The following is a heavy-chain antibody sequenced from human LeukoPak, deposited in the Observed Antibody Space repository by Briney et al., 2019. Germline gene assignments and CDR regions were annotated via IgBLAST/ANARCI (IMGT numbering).Heavy chain of an antibody. V-gene: IGHV3-7*01. D-gene: IGHD2-2*01. Sequence: GGSLRLSCAASGFTFSSFWMSWVRQVPGKGLEWVAIIKDDGSENHHVDSVRGRFTISRDNAKNSLYLQMNSLRAEDTAVYYCAINGHSHANWGQGTLVTVSS. CDR3: AINGHSHAN. CDR1: GFTFSSFW. CDR2: IKDDGSEN. J-gene: IGHJ4*02.